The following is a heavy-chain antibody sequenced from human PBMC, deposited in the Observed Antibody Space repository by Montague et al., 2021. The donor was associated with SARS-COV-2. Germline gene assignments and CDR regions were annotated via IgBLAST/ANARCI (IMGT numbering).Heavy chain of an antibody. Sequence: SETLSLTCTVSGGSVSSATYYWSWIRQPPGKGLEWIGYINYSGSTSYNPSLKSRVTISVDMSKNQFSLKLNSVTAADTAVYYCATSSSRSYYVGLDYWGQGTLVTVTS. CDR1: GGSVSSATYY. V-gene: IGHV4-61*01. CDR2: INYSGST. CDR3: ATSSSRSYYVGLDY. J-gene: IGHJ4*02. D-gene: IGHD3-10*01.